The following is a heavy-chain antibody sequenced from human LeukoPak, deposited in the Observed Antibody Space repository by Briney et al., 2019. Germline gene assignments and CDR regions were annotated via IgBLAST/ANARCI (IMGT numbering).Heavy chain of an antibody. D-gene: IGHD4/OR15-4a*01. J-gene: IGHJ3*02. Sequence: PSETLSLTCTVSGGSISSSSYYWGWIRQPPGKGLEWIESIYYSGRTFYNPSLKSRVTISVDTSKNQFSLKLSSVTAADTAVYYCARPLGGATLHAFDIWGQGTMVTVSS. CDR1: GGSISSSSYY. CDR3: ARPLGGATLHAFDI. V-gene: IGHV4-39*01. CDR2: IYYSGRT.